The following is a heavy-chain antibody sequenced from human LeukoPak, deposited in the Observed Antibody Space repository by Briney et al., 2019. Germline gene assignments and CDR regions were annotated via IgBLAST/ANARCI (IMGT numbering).Heavy chain of an antibody. CDR2: ITGDGATT. CDR3: AKAYGTNGYFQLPIDF. J-gene: IGHJ4*02. V-gene: IGHV3-23*01. Sequence: GGSLRLSCAASGFTFSSYEMNWVRQAPGKGLECASAITGDGATTYYADSVRGRFTISRDNSKNTLYLQMNSLRAEDTAIYYCAKAYGTNGYFQLPIDFWGQGTLVTVSS. CDR1: GFTFSSYE. D-gene: IGHD2-8*01.